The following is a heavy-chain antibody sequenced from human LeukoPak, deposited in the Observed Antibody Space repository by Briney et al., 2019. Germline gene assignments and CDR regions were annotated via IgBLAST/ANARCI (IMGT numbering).Heavy chain of an antibody. D-gene: IGHD2-2*01. Sequence: SETLSLTCVVCGAPVNECHWRWMRQPPGKALEWVGYIYNGETTSYKPSLSSRVSISADKSKNQFSLRVTSMTAGEAAMYYCVQGTGWPGFDSWGQGVLVTVSS. J-gene: IGHJ4*02. CDR1: GAPVNECH. CDR2: IYNGETT. V-gene: IGHV4-59*08. CDR3: VQGTGWPGFDS.